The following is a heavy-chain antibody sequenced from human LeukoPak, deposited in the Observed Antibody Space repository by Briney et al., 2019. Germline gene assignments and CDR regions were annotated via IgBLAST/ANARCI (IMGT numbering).Heavy chain of an antibody. D-gene: IGHD4-11*01. CDR3: AREVYSKYEGDALDV. J-gene: IGHJ6*02. CDR1: GFTFSDHR. V-gene: IGHV3-21*01. CDR2: VSSRSTYI. Sequence: GGSLRLSCAPSGFTFSDHRMHWVRQAPGGGMGWVSSVSSRSTYIYYVDSGKGRFTISRDNAKNSVYLQMNSLRAEDTALYYCAREVYSKYEGDALDVWGQGTTVTVSS.